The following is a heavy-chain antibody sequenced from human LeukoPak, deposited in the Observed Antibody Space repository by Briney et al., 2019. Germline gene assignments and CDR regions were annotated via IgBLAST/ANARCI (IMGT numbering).Heavy chain of an antibody. CDR3: ARDAVVTDYYYYYYMDV. V-gene: IGHV4-59*01. CDR2: IYYSGST. J-gene: IGHJ6*03. CDR1: GGSLSSYY. Sequence: KPSETLSLTCTVPGGSLSSYYWSWIRQPPGKGLEWIGYIYYSGSTNYNTSLKSRVTISVDTSKNQFSLKLSSVTAADTAVYYCARDAVVTDYYYYYYMDVWGKGTTVTVSS. D-gene: IGHD3-22*01.